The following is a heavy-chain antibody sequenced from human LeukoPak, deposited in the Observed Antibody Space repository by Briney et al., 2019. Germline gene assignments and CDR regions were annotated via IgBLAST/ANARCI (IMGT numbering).Heavy chain of an antibody. CDR3: ARGRRLIVATIKGFYFDY. J-gene: IGHJ4*02. Sequence: KASETLSLTCAVYGGSFSGYYWSWIRQPPGKGLEWIGEINHSGSTNYNPSLKSRVTISVDTSKNQFSLKLSSVTAADTAVYYCARGRRLIVATIKGFYFDYWGQGTLVTVSS. CDR1: GGSFSGYY. CDR2: INHSGST. V-gene: IGHV4-34*01. D-gene: IGHD5-12*01.